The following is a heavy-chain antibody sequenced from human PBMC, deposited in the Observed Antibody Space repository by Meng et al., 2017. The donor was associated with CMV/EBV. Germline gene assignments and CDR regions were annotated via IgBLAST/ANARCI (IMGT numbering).Heavy chain of an antibody. CDR3: AYTAMVTL. D-gene: IGHD5-18*01. J-gene: IGHJ4*02. V-gene: IGHV3-23*01. CDR2: ISGSGGST. CDR1: GFTFSSYA. Sequence: VMLLGFGGGLGQVGGSLSLSCAASGFTFSSYAMSWVRQAPGKGLEWVSAISGSGGSTYYADSVKGRFTISRDNSKNTLYLQMNSLRAEDTAVYYCAYTAMVTLWGQGTLVTVSS.